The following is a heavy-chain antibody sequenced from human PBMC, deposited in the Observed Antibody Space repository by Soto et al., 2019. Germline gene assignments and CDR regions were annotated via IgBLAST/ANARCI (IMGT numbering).Heavy chain of an antibody. CDR1: GFSFRTYG. Sequence: GGSLRLSSTASGFSFRTYGRHWVRQAPGKGLAWVSVIWYDGSNKYYADSVKGRFTISRDNSKNTLYLQMNSLRAEDTAVYYCAKVQDYDSSGYLPYHLPTTLTWGQGTLVTVSS. J-gene: IGHJ5*02. V-gene: IGHV3-33*06. CDR2: IWYDGSNK. CDR3: AKVQDYDSSGYLPYHLPTTLT. D-gene: IGHD3-22*01.